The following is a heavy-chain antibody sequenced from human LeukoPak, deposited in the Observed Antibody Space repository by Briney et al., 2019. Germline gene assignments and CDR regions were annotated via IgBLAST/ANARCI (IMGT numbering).Heavy chain of an antibody. V-gene: IGHV1-58*02. CDR1: GFTFTSSA. Sequence: SVKVSCKASGFTFTSSAMQWVRQARGQRLEWIGWIVVGSGNTNYAQKFQERVTITWDMSTSTAYMELSSLRSEDTAVYYCAAADNYYDSSGYPLYAFDIWGQGTMVTVSS. CDR2: IVVGSGNT. D-gene: IGHD3-22*01. J-gene: IGHJ3*02. CDR3: AAADNYYDSSGYPLYAFDI.